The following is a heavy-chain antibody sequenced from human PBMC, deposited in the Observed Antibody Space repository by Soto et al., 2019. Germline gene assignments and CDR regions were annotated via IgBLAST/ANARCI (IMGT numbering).Heavy chain of an antibody. CDR1: GYGFTVYF. J-gene: IGHJ5*02. CDR2: INPSGGST. Sequence: VNGSCKTSGYGFTVYFIGRLRMTQEQGLEWMGIINPSGGSTSYAQKFQGRVTMTRDTSTSTVYMELSSLRSEDTAVYYCARVVAPGIAAAGTPRNWFDPWGQGTLVTVSS. V-gene: IGHV1-46*01. CDR3: ARVVAPGIAAAGTPRNWFDP. D-gene: IGHD6-13*01.